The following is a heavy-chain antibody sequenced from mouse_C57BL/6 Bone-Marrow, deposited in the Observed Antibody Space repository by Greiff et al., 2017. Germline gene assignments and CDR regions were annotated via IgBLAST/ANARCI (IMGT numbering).Heavy chain of an antibody. CDR1: GFNIKDDY. Sequence: VQLQQSGAELVRPGASVKLSCTASGFNIKDDYMHWVKQRPEQGLEWIGWIDPENGDTESASKFQGKATITADTSSNTAYLQLSSLTSEDTAVYYCTYGYDWFAYWGQGTLVTVSA. CDR3: TYGYDWFAY. V-gene: IGHV14-4*01. CDR2: IDPENGDT. J-gene: IGHJ3*01. D-gene: IGHD2-2*01.